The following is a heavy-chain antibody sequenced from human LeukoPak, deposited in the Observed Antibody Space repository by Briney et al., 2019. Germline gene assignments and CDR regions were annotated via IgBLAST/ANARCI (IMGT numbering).Heavy chain of an antibody. CDR1: GASISSYY. CDR3: ARGRDGSRRLDY. J-gene: IGHJ4*02. V-gene: IGHV4-59*01. CDR2: IYYSGSI. D-gene: IGHD5-24*01. Sequence: PSETLSLTCTLSGASISSYYWSWIRQPPGKGLEWIAYIYYSGSINYNPSLKSRVTISVDTSKNQFSLKLSSVTAADTAVYYCARGRDGSRRLDYWGQGTLVTVSS.